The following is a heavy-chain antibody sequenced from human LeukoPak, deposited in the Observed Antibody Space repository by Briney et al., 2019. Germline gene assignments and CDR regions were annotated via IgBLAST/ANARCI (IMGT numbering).Heavy chain of an antibody. Sequence: GGSLRLSCAASGFTFSSYSMNWVRQAPGKGLEWVSSISSSSSYMYYADSVKGRFTISRDNAKNSLYLQMNSLRAEDTAVYYCAREGIAAAADYWGQGTLVTVSS. CDR3: AREGIAAAADY. V-gene: IGHV3-21*01. D-gene: IGHD6-13*01. CDR2: ISSSSSYM. CDR1: GFTFSSYS. J-gene: IGHJ4*02.